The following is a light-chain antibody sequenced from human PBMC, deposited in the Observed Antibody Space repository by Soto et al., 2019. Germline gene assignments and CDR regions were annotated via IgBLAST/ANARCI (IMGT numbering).Light chain of an antibody. CDR1: QGVSSY. CDR2: GAS. CDR3: QHYNSYSWT. Sequence: DLQFTQSPSSLSASVGDRVTITCRASQGVSSYVDWYQQKPGKPPKLLIYGASTLQSGVPSRFSGSGSGTEFTLTISSLQPDDFATYYCQHYNSYSWTFGQGTKVDI. J-gene: IGKJ1*01. V-gene: IGKV1-9*01.